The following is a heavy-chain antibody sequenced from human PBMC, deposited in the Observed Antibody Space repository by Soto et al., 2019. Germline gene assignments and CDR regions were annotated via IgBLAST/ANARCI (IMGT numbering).Heavy chain of an antibody. CDR2: ISAYNGNT. CDR3: ARNIRLWEIHWFDP. CDR1: GYTFTSYG. Sequence: GASVKVSCKASGYTFTSYGISWVRQAPGQGLEWMGWISAYNGNTNYAQTLQGRVTMTTDTSTSTAYMELRSLRSDDTAVYYCARNIRLWEIHWFDPWGQGTLVTVSS. J-gene: IGHJ5*02. D-gene: IGHD1-26*01. V-gene: IGHV1-18*01.